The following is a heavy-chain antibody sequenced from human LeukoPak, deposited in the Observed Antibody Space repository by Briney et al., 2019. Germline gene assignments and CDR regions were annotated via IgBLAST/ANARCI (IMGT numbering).Heavy chain of an antibody. Sequence: GEINHSGSTNYNPSLTSRVTISVETSKNQFYLKLSSVTAADTSVYYWARVQLWSPYSYYGMDVWGNGTTVTVSS. CDR2: INHSGST. J-gene: IGHJ6*04. CDR3: ARVQLWSPYSYYGMDV. V-gene: IGHV4-34*01. D-gene: IGHD5-18*01.